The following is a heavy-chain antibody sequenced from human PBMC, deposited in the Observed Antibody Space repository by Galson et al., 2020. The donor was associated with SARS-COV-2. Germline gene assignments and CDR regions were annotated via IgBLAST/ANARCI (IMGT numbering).Heavy chain of an antibody. Sequence: SETLSLTCSLSGGSFGSYYWSWIRQPPGKGLEWVGYVYYSGTTTFNPSLSSRATISVDTAKNQFSLKLNSVTEADTAVYYCARNHWGGSRYTSLYFDTWGQGTPVTVSS. J-gene: IGHJ4*02. CDR1: GGSFGSYY. D-gene: IGHD2-15*01. CDR2: VYYSGTT. V-gene: IGHV4-59*01. CDR3: ARNHWGGSRYTSLYFDT.